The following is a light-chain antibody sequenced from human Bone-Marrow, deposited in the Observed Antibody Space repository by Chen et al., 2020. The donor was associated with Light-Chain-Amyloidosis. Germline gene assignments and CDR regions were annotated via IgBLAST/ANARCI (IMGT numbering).Light chain of an antibody. CDR2: AAS. CDR1: QGISNC. J-gene: IGKJ4*01. V-gene: IGKV1-NL1*01. Sequence: DIQMTQSPSSLSASVGDRVTITCRASQGISNCVAWYEQKAGKAPKLLLDAASRLESGFPYRFSGSGSATQYSLTISGLQPKDFASYYCQQYYSYPHTFGGGTKVEIK. CDR3: QQYYSYPHT.